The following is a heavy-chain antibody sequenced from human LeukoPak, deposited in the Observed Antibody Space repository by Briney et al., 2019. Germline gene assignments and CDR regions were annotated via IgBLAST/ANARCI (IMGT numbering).Heavy chain of an antibody. J-gene: IGHJ1*01. D-gene: IGHD3-3*01. CDR1: GFTFNSYA. CDR2: ISYDGSNN. V-gene: IGHV3-30*04. Sequence: PGRSLRLSCAASGFTFNSYALHWVRQAPGKGLEWVAVISYDGSNNYYGESVKGRFTISRDNSKNMVYLQMNSLRPEDTAVYYCARGEDGFWSGYVEHWGQGTLVTVSS. CDR3: ARGEDGFWSGYVEH.